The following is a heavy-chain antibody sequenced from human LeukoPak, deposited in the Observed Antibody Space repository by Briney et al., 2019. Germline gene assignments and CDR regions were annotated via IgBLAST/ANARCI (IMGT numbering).Heavy chain of an antibody. CDR2: IHQDVSEK. Sequence: GGSLRLSCAVSGFTFSSYWMSWVRQAPGTGLEWVANIHQDVSEKYYVDSVKGRFTISRDNAKNSLYLQMNSLRAEDTAIYYCGRESSSSTFDYWGQGTLVTVSS. D-gene: IGHD5/OR15-5a*01. CDR3: GRESSSSTFDY. V-gene: IGHV3-7*01. J-gene: IGHJ4*02. CDR1: GFTFSSYW.